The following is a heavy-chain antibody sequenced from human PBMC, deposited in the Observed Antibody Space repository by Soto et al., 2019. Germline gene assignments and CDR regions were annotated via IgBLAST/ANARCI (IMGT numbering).Heavy chain of an antibody. Sequence: PGGSLRLSCVGSGFTFSSNWMTWVRQATGKGLEWVSAIGTAGDTYYPGSVKGRFTISRENAKNSLYLQMNSLRAGDTAVYYCARDMGAGLYYYDSSGYYFSRYGMDVWGQGTTVTVSS. CDR1: GFTFSSNW. V-gene: IGHV3-13*01. CDR3: ARDMGAGLYYYDSSGYYFSRYGMDV. D-gene: IGHD3-22*01. CDR2: IGTAGDT. J-gene: IGHJ6*02.